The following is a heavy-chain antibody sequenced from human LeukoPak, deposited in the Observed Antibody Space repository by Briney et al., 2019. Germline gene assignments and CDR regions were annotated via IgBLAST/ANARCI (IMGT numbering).Heavy chain of an antibody. J-gene: IGHJ3*02. Sequence: GESLKISCNGSAYSFTIYWIGWVRQMPGKGLEWMVIIYPGDSDTRYSPSFQGQVTISADKSISTPYLQWSSLKASDTAMYYCARLRPQDAFDIWGQGTMVTVSS. V-gene: IGHV5-51*01. CDR2: IYPGDSDT. CDR3: ARLRPQDAFDI. CDR1: AYSFTIYW.